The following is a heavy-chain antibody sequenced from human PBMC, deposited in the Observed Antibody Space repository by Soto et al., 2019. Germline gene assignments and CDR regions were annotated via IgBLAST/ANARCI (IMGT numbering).Heavy chain of an antibody. Sequence: GGSLRLSCAASGFTFSSACMSWVRQAPGKGLEWVSTISSSSSTIYYADSVKGRFTISRDNAKNSLYLQMNSLRAEDTAVYYCARHPERIAQIGWFYPRRTSGYFFDYWGQGTPVTVSS. V-gene: IGHV3-48*01. J-gene: IGHJ4*02. D-gene: IGHD6-13*01. CDR2: ISSSSSTI. CDR3: ARHPERIAQIGWFYPRRTSGYFFDY. CDR1: GFTFSSAC.